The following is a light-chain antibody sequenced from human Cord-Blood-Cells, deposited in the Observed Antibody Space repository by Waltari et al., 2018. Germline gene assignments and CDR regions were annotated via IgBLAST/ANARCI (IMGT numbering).Light chain of an antibody. CDR1: QSVSSY. CDR2: DAS. J-gene: IGKJ4*01. V-gene: IGKV3-11*01. CDR3: QQRSNWPLLT. Sequence: IVLTQSPTNLFWSPGARGTLPCRAGQSVSSYLAWYQQKPGQAPRHLIYDASNRATGIPARFSGSGSGTDFTLTSSSLEPEDFAVYYCQQRSNWPLLTFGGGTKVEIK.